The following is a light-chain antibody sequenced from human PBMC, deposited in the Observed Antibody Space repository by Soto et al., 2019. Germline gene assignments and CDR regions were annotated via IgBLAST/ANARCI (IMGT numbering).Light chain of an antibody. CDR2: WAS. CDR1: QSVFFISNNKNY. J-gene: IGKJ1*01. CDR3: QQYYNIPPT. Sequence: DIVMTQSPDSLAVSLGERATINCKSSQSVFFISNNKNYLAWYQQKPGQPPKLLIYWASTRESGVPDRFSGSGSGTDFTLTISSLQAEDVAFYYCQQYYNIPPTFGQGTKVEI. V-gene: IGKV4-1*01.